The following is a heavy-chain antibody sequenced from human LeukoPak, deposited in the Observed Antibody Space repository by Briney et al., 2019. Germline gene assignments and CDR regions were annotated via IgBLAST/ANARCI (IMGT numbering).Heavy chain of an antibody. CDR2: ITSSGGTI. Sequence: GGSLRLSCAASEFTFSDYTMNWVRPVPGKGLEWVSSITSSGGTIYYADSVKGRFTLSRDNAKNSLYLQMNSLRAEDAAVYYCARGTTYYGILTGYVGAFDIWGQGTMVTVSS. D-gene: IGHD3-9*01. CDR1: EFTFSDYT. J-gene: IGHJ3*02. V-gene: IGHV3-48*04. CDR3: ARGTTYYGILTGYVGAFDI.